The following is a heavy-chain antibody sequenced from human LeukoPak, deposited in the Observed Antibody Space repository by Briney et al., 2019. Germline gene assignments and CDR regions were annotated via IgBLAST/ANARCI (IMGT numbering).Heavy chain of an antibody. D-gene: IGHD1-26*01. CDR3: ARGGRSYSYYFDY. CDR1: GFTFSSYS. Sequence: GGSLRLSCAASGFTFSSYSMNWVRQAPGKGLEWVSSISSSSSYIYYADSVKGRFTISRDNAKNSLYLQMNSLRAEDTAVYYCARGGRSYSYYFDYWGQGTLVTVSS. V-gene: IGHV3-21*01. J-gene: IGHJ4*02. CDR2: ISSSSSYI.